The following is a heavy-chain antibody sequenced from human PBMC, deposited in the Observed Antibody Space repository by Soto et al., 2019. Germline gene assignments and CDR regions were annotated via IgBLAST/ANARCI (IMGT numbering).Heavy chain of an antibody. CDR3: ARVGGGSGSPPAVDY. J-gene: IGHJ4*02. D-gene: IGHD3-10*01. CDR2: ISGSGTT. CDR1: GFTVSSNY. Sequence: GESLKISCAASGFTVSSNYMTWVRQAPGKGLEWVSIISGSGTTFYAESVKGRFTISRDNSKNALYLQMHSLRAEDSAIYYCARVGGGSGSPPAVDYWGQGTLVTVSS. V-gene: IGHV3-53*01.